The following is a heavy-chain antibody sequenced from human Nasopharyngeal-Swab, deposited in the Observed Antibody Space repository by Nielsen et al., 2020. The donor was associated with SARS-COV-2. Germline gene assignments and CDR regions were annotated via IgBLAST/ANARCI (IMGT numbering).Heavy chain of an antibody. J-gene: IGHJ4*02. CDR2: ISSSSSYI. CDR1: GLTVSSYS. Sequence: SMRVYAAGAGLTVSSYSMNWVRQAPGKGLEWVSSISSSSSYIYYADSVKGRFTISRDNAKNSLYLQMNSLRAEDTAVYYCARVGGGRYCSGGSCPYYFDYWGQGTLVTVSS. D-gene: IGHD2-15*01. CDR3: ARVGGGRYCSGGSCPYYFDY. V-gene: IGHV3-21*01.